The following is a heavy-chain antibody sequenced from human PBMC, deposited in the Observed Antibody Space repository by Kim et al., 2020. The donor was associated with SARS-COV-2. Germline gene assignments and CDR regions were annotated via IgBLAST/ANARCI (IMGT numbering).Heavy chain of an antibody. V-gene: IGHV4-34*01. D-gene: IGHD3-3*01. CDR3: ARVSGRGYYESSIIRRFDP. J-gene: IGHJ5*02. CDR2: INDSGST. CDR1: GGSFSGYY. Sequence: SETLSLTCAVYGGSFSGYYWSWIRQPPGKGLEWIGEINDSGSTNYNPSLKSRVTISVDTSKNQFSLKLSSVTAADTAVYYCARVSGRGYYESSIIRRFDPWGQGTLVTVSS.